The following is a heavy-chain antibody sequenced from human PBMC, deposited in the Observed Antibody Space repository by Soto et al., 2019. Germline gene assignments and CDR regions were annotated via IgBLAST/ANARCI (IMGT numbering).Heavy chain of an antibody. CDR2: IYYSGST. D-gene: IGHD3-10*01. Sequence: PSETLSLTCTVSGGSISSYYWSWIRQPPGKGLEWIGYIYYSGSTNYNPSLKSRVTISVDTSKNQFSLKLSSVTAADTAVYYCARAYGSGSYYKISAGNWFDPWGQGTLVTVSS. V-gene: IGHV4-59*08. CDR1: GGSISSYY. CDR3: ARAYGSGSYYKISAGNWFDP. J-gene: IGHJ5*02.